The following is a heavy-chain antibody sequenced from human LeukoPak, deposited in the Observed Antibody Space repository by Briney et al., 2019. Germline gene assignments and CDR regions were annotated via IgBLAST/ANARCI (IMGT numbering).Heavy chain of an antibody. CDR2: INSDGFSI. V-gene: IGHV3-74*01. CDR3: ARIHAGNPDY. CDR1: GFTISSYW. D-gene: IGHD5-18*01. J-gene: IGHJ4*02. Sequence: GGSLRLSCAASGFTISSYWMRWVRQAPGKGLVWVSRINSDGFSISYADSVKGRFTISRDNAKNTLYLQMNSLRTEDTAVYYCARIHAGNPDYWGQGTRVTVSS.